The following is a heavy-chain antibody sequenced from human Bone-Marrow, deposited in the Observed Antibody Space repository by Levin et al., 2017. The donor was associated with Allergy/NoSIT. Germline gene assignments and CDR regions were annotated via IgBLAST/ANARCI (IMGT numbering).Heavy chain of an antibody. J-gene: IGHJ4*02. Sequence: PGGSLRLSCAASGFSISKYWMSWVRQAPGKGLEWVANVRRRGRETSYVDSVKGRFIVSRDDAKNSVYLQLNSLRVEDTAVYYCVRENSAPDYWGQGTLVTVSS. CDR3: VRENSAPDY. CDR2: VRRRGRET. CDR1: GFSISKYW. V-gene: IGHV3-7*01.